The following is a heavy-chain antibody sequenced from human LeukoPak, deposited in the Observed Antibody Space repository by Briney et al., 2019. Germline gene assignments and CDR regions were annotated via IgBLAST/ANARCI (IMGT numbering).Heavy chain of an antibody. Sequence: SETLSLTCTVSGGSISSYYWSWIRQPPGKGLEWIGEINHSGSTNYNPSLKSRVTISVDTSKNQFSLKLSSVTAADTAVYYCARGGWRLVITGPPWLDPWGQGTLVTVSS. CDR3: ARGGWRLVITGPPWLDP. D-gene: IGHD3-9*01. CDR1: GGSISSYY. J-gene: IGHJ5*02. V-gene: IGHV4-34*01. CDR2: INHSGST.